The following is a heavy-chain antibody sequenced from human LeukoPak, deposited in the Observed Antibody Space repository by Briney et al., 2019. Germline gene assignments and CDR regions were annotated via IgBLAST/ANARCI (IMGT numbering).Heavy chain of an antibody. CDR3: ARDSGYCSSTSCRPYYYYMDV. CDR2: ISSSSGYI. J-gene: IGHJ6*03. Sequence: GGSLRLSCAASGFTFSSYSMNWVRQAPGKGLEWVSSISSSSGYIYYADSVKGRFTISRDNAKNSLYLQMNSLRAEDTAVYYCARDSGYCSSTSCRPYYYYMDVWGKGTTVTVSS. V-gene: IGHV3-21*01. D-gene: IGHD2-2*01. CDR1: GFTFSSYS.